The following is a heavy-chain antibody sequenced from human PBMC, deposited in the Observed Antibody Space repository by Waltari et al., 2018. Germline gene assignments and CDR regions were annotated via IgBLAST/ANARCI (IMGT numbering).Heavy chain of an antibody. CDR3: ARHPGSQSFPYYYYYGMDV. CDR1: GDSFTNYW. Sequence: EVQLVQSAAEVKKSGESLKISCKGSGDSFTNYWFAWVPQRPGKGLESMGIIYPGNSETRYSPSFQGQVTIFVDKSISTAYLQWSSLQASDTAIYYCARHPGSQSFPYYYYYGMDVWGQGTTVTVSS. CDR2: IYPGNSET. J-gene: IGHJ6*02. D-gene: IGHD4-4*01. V-gene: IGHV5-51*01.